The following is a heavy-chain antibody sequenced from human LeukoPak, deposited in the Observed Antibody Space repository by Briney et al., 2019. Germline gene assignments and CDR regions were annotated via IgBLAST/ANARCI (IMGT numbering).Heavy chain of an antibody. V-gene: IGHV4-30-2*01. CDR3: ARVRYYGSGSYYKNAYFDY. CDR1: GGSISSGGYS. CDR2: IYHSGST. D-gene: IGHD3-10*01. J-gene: IGHJ4*02. Sequence: SQTLSLTCAVSGGSISSGGYSWSWIRQPPGKGLEWIGYIYHSGSTYYNPSLKSRVTISVDRSKNQFSLKLSSVTAADTPVYYCARVRYYGSGSYYKNAYFDYWGQGTLVTVSS.